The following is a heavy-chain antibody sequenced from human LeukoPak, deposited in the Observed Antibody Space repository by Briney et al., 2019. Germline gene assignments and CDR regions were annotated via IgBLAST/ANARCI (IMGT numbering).Heavy chain of an antibody. V-gene: IGHV4-59*08. J-gene: IGHJ4*02. D-gene: IGHD6-13*01. CDR3: ARLNVLSSSPLHHFDH. Sequence: SETLSLTCTVSGGSISNYYWSWTRQPRGKGLEWIAYITYSGNTNYNPSLKSRVPISVDTSKNQFSLKLSSVTAADTAVYYCARLNVLSSSPLHHFDHWGQGALVTVSS. CDR1: GGSISNYY. CDR2: ITYSGNT.